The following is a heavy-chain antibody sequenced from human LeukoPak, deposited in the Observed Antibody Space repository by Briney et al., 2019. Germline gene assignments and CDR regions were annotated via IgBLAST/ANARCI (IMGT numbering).Heavy chain of an antibody. J-gene: IGHJ6*03. Sequence: SVKVSCKASGGTFSSYAISWVRQAPGQGLEWMGRIIPIFGTANYAQKFQGRVTITTDESTSTAYMELSSLRSEDTAVYYCASSRWLPYYYYYMDVWGKGTTVTVSS. D-gene: IGHD6-19*01. V-gene: IGHV1-69*05. CDR3: ASSRWLPYYYYYMDV. CDR2: IIPIFGTA. CDR1: GGTFSSYA.